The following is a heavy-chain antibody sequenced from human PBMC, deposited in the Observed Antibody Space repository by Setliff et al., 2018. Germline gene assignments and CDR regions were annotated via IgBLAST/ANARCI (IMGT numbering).Heavy chain of an antibody. Sequence: SETLSLTCSVSGDSISSRTNYWSWIRQPAGKGPEWIGHIYASWSTNYNPSLKSRVTISLDTSKNQFSLKLSSVTAADTAVYYCVRMSGFLYMDVWGKGTTVTVSS. CDR1: GDSISSRTNY. CDR3: VRMSGFLYMDV. D-gene: IGHD3-3*01. V-gene: IGHV4-61*09. CDR2: IYASWST. J-gene: IGHJ6*03.